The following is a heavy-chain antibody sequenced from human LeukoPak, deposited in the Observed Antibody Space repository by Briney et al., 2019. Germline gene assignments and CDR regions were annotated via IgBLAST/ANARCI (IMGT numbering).Heavy chain of an antibody. D-gene: IGHD3-10*01. CDR3: ARGQSRYYYGSGRPFDP. Sequence: PGGSLRLSCAASGFTFSDYYMSWLRQAPGKGLEWVSYISSSGSTIYYADSVKGRFTISRDNAKNSLYLQMNSLRAEDTAVYYRARGQSRYYYGSGRPFDPWGQGTLVTVSS. V-gene: IGHV3-11*01. CDR2: ISSSGSTI. J-gene: IGHJ5*02. CDR1: GFTFSDYY.